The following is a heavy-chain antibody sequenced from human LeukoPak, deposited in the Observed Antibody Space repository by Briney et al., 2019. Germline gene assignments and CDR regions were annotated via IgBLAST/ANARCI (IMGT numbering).Heavy chain of an antibody. CDR2: IYTSGST. J-gene: IGHJ4*02. D-gene: IGHD2-15*01. CDR1: GGSISSYY. V-gene: IGHV4-4*07. CDR3: ARTYCSGGSCYEDY. Sequence: SETLSLTCTASGGSISSYYWSWIRQPAGKGLEWIGRIYTSGSTNYNPSLKSRVTMSADTSKNQFSLKLSSVTAADTAVYYCARTYCSGGSCYEDYWGQGTLVIVSS.